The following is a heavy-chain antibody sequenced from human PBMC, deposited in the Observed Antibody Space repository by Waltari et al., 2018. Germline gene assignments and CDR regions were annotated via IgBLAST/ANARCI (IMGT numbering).Heavy chain of an antibody. D-gene: IGHD2-2*01. CDR3: ARASRYQLRAEYFQH. CDR2: IHNNGNT. CDR1: GDSISSGSYF. V-gene: IGHV4-61*09. J-gene: IGHJ1*01. Sequence: QVQLQESGPGLVKPSQTLSLTCTVSGDSISSGSYFWTWIRQPAGKGLEWIGYIHNNGNTNYIPSLKSRVTMSLDPSNNQFSLNLNSVTATDTAVYYCARASRYQLRAEYFQHWGQGTLVTVSS.